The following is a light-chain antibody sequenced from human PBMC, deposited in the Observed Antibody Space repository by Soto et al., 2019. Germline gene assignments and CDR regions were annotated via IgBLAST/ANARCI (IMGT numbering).Light chain of an antibody. CDR2: GTS. Sequence: ENVLTQSPGTLSLSPGERATLSCRASQSVDSSYLAWYQQKPGQAPRLLIYGTSSRATGISDRFSGSGSETDFALTINRLEPEDFAVYYCQQYDNSLYTFGQGTKLEIK. CDR1: QSVDSSY. V-gene: IGKV3-20*01. J-gene: IGKJ2*01. CDR3: QQYDNSLYT.